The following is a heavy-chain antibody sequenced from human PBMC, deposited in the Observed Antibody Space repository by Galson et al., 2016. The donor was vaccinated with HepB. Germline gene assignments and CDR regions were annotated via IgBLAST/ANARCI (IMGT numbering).Heavy chain of an antibody. D-gene: IGHD6-19*01. J-gene: IGHJ4*02. CDR3: ARLLSPTQYSSGWRYLDY. CDR2: IDWDDDK. Sequence: PALVKPTQTLTLTCTFSGFSLSTRGMCVTWIRQPPGKALEWLALIDWDDDKYYSTALKTRLTISKDTSKKQVVLTMTNMDPVDTATYYCARLLSPTQYSSGWRYLDYWGQGTLVTVSS. V-gene: IGHV2-70*01. CDR1: GFSLSTRGMC.